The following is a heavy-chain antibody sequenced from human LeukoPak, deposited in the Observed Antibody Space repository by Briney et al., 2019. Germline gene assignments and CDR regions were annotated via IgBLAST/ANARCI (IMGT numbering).Heavy chain of an antibody. J-gene: IGHJ2*01. CDR1: DGSFSGYY. D-gene: IGHD3-22*01. Sequence: SETLSLTCAVYDGSFSGYYWSWIRQPPGKGLDWIGEINHSGSTNYNPSLKSRVTISVDTSKNQFSLKLTSVTAADTAVYYCARAYYYEAYWYFDLWGRGTLVTVSS. CDR2: INHSGST. CDR3: ARAYYYEAYWYFDL. V-gene: IGHV4-34*01.